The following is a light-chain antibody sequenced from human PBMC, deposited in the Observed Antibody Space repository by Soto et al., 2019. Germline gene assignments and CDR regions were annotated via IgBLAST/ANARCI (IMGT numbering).Light chain of an antibody. CDR1: QSVSSSY. Sequence: EIVLTQSPGTLSLSPGEGDTLSCRASQSVSSSYLAWYQQNPGQAPRLLIYGASSRATGIPDRFSGSGSGTDFTLTISTLEPEDFAVYYCQQYGSSPTTFGQGTKVDIK. CDR3: QQYGSSPTT. J-gene: IGKJ1*01. CDR2: GAS. V-gene: IGKV3-20*01.